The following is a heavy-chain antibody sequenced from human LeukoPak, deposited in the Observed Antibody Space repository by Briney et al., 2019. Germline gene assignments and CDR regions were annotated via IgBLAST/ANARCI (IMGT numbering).Heavy chain of an antibody. V-gene: IGHV3-23*01. CDR1: GFTFSSYA. J-gene: IGHJ4*02. CDR3: ARSPSRGRFDY. CDR2: ISGSGGST. Sequence: GGSLRLSCAASGFTFSSYAMSWVRQAPGKGLEWVSAISGSGGSTYYADSVKGRFTISRDNSKNTLYLQMNSLRAGDTAVYYCARSPSRGRFDYWGQGTLVTVSS.